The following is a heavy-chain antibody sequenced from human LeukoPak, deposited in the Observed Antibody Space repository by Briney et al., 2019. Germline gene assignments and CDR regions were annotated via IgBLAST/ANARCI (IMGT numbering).Heavy chain of an antibody. CDR2: VYYSGST. D-gene: IGHD6-19*01. CDR1: GGSISSSSYY. J-gene: IGHJ4*02. V-gene: IGHV4-39*01. CDR3: ARRIAVAGKTTAISDY. Sequence: SETLSLTCTVSGGSISSSSYYWGWIRQPPGKGLEWIGSVYYSGSTYYNPSLKSRVTISVDTSKNQFSLKLSSVTAADTAVYYCARRIAVAGKTTAISDYWGQGTLVTVSS.